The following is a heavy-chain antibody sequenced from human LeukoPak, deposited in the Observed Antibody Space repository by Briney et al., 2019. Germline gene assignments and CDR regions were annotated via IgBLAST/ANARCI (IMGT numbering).Heavy chain of an antibody. D-gene: IGHD3-22*01. CDR1: GYTFTNYY. J-gene: IGHJ4*02. Sequence: GASVKVSCKASGYTFTNYYIHWVRQAPGQGLEGMGVINPSGGSTTYAQKFQGRVTMTRDTSTSSVYMELSSLRFEDTAVYYCARELHSSRYYYIDFWGQGTLVTVSS. CDR2: INPSGGST. V-gene: IGHV1-46*01. CDR3: ARELHSSRYYYIDF.